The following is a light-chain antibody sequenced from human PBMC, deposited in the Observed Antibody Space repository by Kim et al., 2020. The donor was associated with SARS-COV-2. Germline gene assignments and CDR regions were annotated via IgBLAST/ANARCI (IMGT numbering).Light chain of an antibody. Sequence: PGVTATFSGSATSVGGNNVSWYQQRPGAAPIVLIHNDNQRPSGVPDRFSGSKSGTSASLAISGLQSEDEADYYCAAWDDCLNGGVFGGGTQLTVL. V-gene: IGLV1-44*01. CDR1: ATSVGGNN. CDR3: AAWDDCLNGGV. CDR2: NDN. J-gene: IGLJ3*02.